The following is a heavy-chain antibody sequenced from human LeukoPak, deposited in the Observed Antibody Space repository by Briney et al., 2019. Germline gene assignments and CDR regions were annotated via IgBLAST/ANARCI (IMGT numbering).Heavy chain of an antibody. D-gene: IGHD4-17*01. V-gene: IGHV4-31*03. J-gene: IGHJ3*02. CDR3: ARVPEVSLDYGDYGDHWGRAFDI. Sequence: PSETLSLTCTVSGGSISSGGYYWSWIRQHPGKGLEWIGYICYSGSTYYNPSLKSRVTISVDTSKNQFSLKLSSVTAADTAVYYCARVPEVSLDYGDYGDHWGRAFDIWGQGTMVTVSS. CDR2: ICYSGST. CDR1: GGSISSGGYY.